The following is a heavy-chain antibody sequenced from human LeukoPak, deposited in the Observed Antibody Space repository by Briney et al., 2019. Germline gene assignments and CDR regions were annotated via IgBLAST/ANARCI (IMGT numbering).Heavy chain of an antibody. V-gene: IGHV3-23*01. Sequence: GGSLRLSCAASGFTFSSYSMNWVRQAPGKGLEWVSAISGSGGSTYYADSVKGRFTISRDNSKNTLYLQMNSLRAEDTAVYYCAKVPELPDLDYWGQGTLVTVSS. D-gene: IGHD1-26*01. CDR3: AKVPELPDLDY. CDR1: GFTFSSYS. CDR2: ISGSGGST. J-gene: IGHJ4*02.